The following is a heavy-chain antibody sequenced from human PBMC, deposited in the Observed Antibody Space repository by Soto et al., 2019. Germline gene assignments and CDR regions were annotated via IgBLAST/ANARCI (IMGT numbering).Heavy chain of an antibody. CDR3: SPSLNY. CDR1: VFTFSSSW. V-gene: IGHV3-7*01. CDR2: INQDGSEK. Sequence: PWWSLRLSCSASVFTFSSSWMDWVRQAPGKGLEWVANINQDGSEKNYVDSVKGRFTISRDNTKNSLYLHMSSLTAEDSALYYCSPSLNYWGQGTLVTVSS. J-gene: IGHJ4*02.